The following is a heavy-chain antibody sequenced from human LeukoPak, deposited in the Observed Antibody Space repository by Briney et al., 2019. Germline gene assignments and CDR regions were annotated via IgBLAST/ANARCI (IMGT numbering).Heavy chain of an antibody. CDR3: ARDGPSTVTTPLGY. CDR2: IIPILGIA. D-gene: IGHD4-17*01. Sequence: SVKVSCKASGGTFSSYAISWVRQAPGQGLEWMGRIIPILGIANYAQKFQGRVTITADKSMSTAYMELSSLRSEDTAVYYCARDGPSTVTTPLGYWGQGTLVTVPS. CDR1: GGTFSSYA. V-gene: IGHV1-69*04. J-gene: IGHJ4*02.